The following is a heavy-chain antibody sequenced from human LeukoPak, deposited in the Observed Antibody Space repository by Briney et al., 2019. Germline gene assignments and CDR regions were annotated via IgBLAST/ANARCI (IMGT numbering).Heavy chain of an antibody. CDR1: GFTFSSYA. J-gene: IGHJ6*02. V-gene: IGHV3-30*04. CDR2: ISYDGSNK. Sequence: GRSLRLSCAASGFTFSSYAMHWVRQAPGKGLEWVAVISYDGSNKYYADSVKGRFTISRDNSKNTLYLQMNSLRAEDTAVYYCARVKAAGTYYYYGMDVWGQGTTVTVSS. D-gene: IGHD6-19*01. CDR3: ARVKAAGTYYYYGMDV.